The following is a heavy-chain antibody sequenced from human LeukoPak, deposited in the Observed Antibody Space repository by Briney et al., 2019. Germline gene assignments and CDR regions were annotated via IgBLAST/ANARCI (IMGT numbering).Heavy chain of an antibody. V-gene: IGHV4-61*01. CDR2: IHYSGST. D-gene: IGHD3-22*01. CDR3: ARERSGYYSA. J-gene: IGHJ4*02. Sequence: PSETLSLTCTVSGGSVSSGSYYWSWIRQPPGKGLGWIGYIHYSGSTNYNPSLKSRVTISVDTSKNQFSLKLSSVTAADTAVYYCARERSGYYSAWGQGTLVTVSS. CDR1: GGSVSSGSYY.